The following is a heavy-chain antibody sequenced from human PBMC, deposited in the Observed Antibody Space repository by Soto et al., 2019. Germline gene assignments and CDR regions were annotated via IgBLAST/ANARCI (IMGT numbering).Heavy chain of an antibody. J-gene: IGHJ3*02. CDR1: GFTFSSYL. Sequence: QVQLVESGGGVVQPGESLRLSCAASGFTFSSYLMHWVRQAPGKGLEWVAIIYPDGATQYYGDSVKGRFIISRDNSKSTLYVQMNSLRVEATAVYLCARDVGSSSWHDLDIWGQGTMVTVSS. V-gene: IGHV3-33*01. D-gene: IGHD6-13*01. CDR2: IYPDGATQ. CDR3: ARDVGSSSWHDLDI.